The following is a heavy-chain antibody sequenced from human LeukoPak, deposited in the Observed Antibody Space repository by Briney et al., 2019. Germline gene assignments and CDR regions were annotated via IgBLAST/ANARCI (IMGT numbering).Heavy chain of an antibody. CDR2: ITGSGGNT. J-gene: IGHJ4*02. CDR3: AKWGDFDVLTGYYVPDF. D-gene: IGHD3-9*01. CDR1: EFTFSNYA. V-gene: IGHV3-23*01. Sequence: GSLRLSCAASEFTFSNYAMSWVRQPPGRGLEWVSVITGSGGNTYYAVCVKGRFTISRDNSKNTLYLQMNSLRDEDTAVYYCAKWGDFDVLTGYYVPDFWGQGTLVTVSS.